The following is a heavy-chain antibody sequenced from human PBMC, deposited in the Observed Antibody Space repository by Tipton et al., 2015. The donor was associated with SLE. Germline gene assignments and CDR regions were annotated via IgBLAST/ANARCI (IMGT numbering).Heavy chain of an antibody. Sequence: TLSLTCAVYGGSFSGYYWSWIRQPPGKGLEWIGEINHSGSTNYNPSLKSRVTISVDTSKNQFSLKLSSVTAADTAVYYCATGYDFQTGWFQLGGQGTRVTVSS. D-gene: IGHD5-12*01. CDR3: ATGYDFQTGWFQL. J-gene: IGHJ1*01. V-gene: IGHV4-34*01. CDR1: GGSFSGYY. CDR2: INHSGST.